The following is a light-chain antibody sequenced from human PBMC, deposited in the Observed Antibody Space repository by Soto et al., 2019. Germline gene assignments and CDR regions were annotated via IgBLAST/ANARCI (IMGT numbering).Light chain of an antibody. CDR3: QPYNNWPRLT. V-gene: IGKV3D-15*01. CDR2: GAS. CDR1: QSDSSN. J-gene: IGKJ4*01. Sequence: EIVMTQSPATLSVSPGERATLSCRASQSDSSNLAWYQQKPGQAPRLLIYGASIRATGIPARFSGSGSGTEFTLTISSLQSVDFAVYYCQPYNNWPRLTFGGGTKVEIK.